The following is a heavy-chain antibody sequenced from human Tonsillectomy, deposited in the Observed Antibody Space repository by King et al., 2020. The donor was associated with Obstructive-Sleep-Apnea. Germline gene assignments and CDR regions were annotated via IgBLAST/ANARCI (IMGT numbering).Heavy chain of an antibody. CDR3: ARVGEYNFIAQKKENWFDP. D-gene: IGHD1-1*01. V-gene: IGHV4-39*07. CDR1: GGSISSSGHY. Sequence: QLQESGPGLVKPSETLSVSCFVSGGSISSSGHYWGWIRQPPGQGLEWIGNVYQSGSAYYNPSLRSRFTISVDLSKNQFSLRLTSVTAADTAVYYCARVGEYNFIAQKKENWFDPWGQGALVTVSS. CDR2: VYQSGSA. J-gene: IGHJ5*02.